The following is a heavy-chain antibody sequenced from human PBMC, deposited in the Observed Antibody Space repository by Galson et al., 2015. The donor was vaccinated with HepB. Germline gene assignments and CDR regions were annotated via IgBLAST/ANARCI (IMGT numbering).Heavy chain of an antibody. Sequence: ASGYTFTSYYMHWVRQAPGQGLEWMGWTSRNNVNTNYAQKIQGRVTMTTDTSTSTTYMELRSLRSDDTAVYYCARGGAAAGYDYWGQGTLVTVSS. D-gene: IGHD6-25*01. CDR2: TSRNNVNT. CDR3: ARGGAAAGYDY. CDR1: GYTFTSYY. V-gene: IGHV1-18*04. J-gene: IGHJ4*02.